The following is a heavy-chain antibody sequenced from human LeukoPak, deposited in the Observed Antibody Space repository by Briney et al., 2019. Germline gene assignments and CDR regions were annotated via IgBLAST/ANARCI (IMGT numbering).Heavy chain of an antibody. Sequence: GGSLRLSCAASGFTFSSYAMSWVRQAPGKGLEWVSAISGSGGSTYYADSVKGRFTISRDNSKNTLNLQMNSLRAEDTAVYYCAKVGYYGSGSYLPDYWGQGTLVTVSS. D-gene: IGHD3-10*01. CDR2: ISGSGGST. CDR1: GFTFSSYA. J-gene: IGHJ4*02. CDR3: AKVGYYGSGSYLPDY. V-gene: IGHV3-23*01.